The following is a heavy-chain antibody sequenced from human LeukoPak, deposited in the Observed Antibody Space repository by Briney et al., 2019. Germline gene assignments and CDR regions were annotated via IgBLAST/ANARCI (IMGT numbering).Heavy chain of an antibody. CDR3: AREGGSYSSSWYPVDY. CDR2: ISAYNGNT. V-gene: IGHV1-18*04. D-gene: IGHD6-13*01. CDR1: GYTFTSYY. J-gene: IGHJ4*02. Sequence: ASVKVSCKASGYTFTSYYMHWVRQAPGQGLEWMGWISAYNGNTNYAQKLQGRVTMTTDTSTSTAYMELRSLRSDDTAVYYCAREGGSYSSSWYPVDYWGQGTLVTVSS.